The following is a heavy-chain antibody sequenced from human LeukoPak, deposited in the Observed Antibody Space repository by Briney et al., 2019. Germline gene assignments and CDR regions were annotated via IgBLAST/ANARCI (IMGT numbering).Heavy chain of an antibody. CDR3: ARDHIAVAGSDYYYMDV. CDR1: GFTFSSYW. D-gene: IGHD6-19*01. CDR2: IKQDGSEK. Sequence: GGSLRLSCAASGFTFSSYWMSWVRQAPGKGLEWVANIKQDGSEKYYVDSVKGRFTISRDNAKNSLYLQMNSLRAEDTAVYYCARDHIAVAGSDYYYMDVWGKGTTVTVSS. V-gene: IGHV3-7*01. J-gene: IGHJ6*03.